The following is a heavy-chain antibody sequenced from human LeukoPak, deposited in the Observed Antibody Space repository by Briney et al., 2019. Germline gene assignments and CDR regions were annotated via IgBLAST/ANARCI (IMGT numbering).Heavy chain of an antibody. CDR1: GFTFRTYW. CDR2: INKDGSEE. CDR3: ARWKMELQRNAFDF. Sequence: GGSLRLSCAASGFTFRTYWMSWIRQAPGKEPEWVADINKDGSEEYYLQSVRGRFTVSRDNAQNAVFLQMTNLRADDTAVYYCARWKMELQRNAFDFWGQGTVVTVSS. D-gene: IGHD1-26*01. V-gene: IGHV3-7*01. J-gene: IGHJ3*01.